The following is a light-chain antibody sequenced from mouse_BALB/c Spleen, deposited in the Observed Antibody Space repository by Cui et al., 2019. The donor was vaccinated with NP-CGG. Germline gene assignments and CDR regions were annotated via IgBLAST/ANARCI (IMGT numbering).Light chain of an antibody. V-gene: IGLV1*01. CDR1: TRAVTTSNY. J-gene: IGLJ1*01. Sequence: QAIFTQESALTTSPGETVTLTCRSSTRAVTTSNYANWVQEKPDHLFTGLIGGTNNRAPGVPARFSGSLIGDKAALTITGAQTEDEAIYFCALWYSNHWVFGGGTKLTVL. CDR2: GTN. CDR3: ALWYSNHWV.